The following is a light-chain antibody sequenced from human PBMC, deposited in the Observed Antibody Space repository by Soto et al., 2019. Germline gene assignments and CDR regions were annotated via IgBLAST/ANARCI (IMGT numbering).Light chain of an antibody. CDR2: DAS. J-gene: IGKJ5*01. CDR1: QSISSY. Sequence: DIQMTQSPSSLSASVGDRVTITCRASQSISSYLNWYQQKPGKAPKLLIYDASDLETGVPSRFSGSGSGTGFTFTISSLQPEDFATYYCQQYESLPLTLGQGTRLEIK. CDR3: QQYESLPLT. V-gene: IGKV1-33*01.